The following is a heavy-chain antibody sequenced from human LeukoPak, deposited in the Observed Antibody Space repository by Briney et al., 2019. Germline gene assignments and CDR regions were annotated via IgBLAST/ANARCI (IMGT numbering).Heavy chain of an antibody. D-gene: IGHD2-2*01. CDR1: GYTFTGYY. CDR2: INPNSGGT. Sequence: ASVKVSCKASGYTFTGYYMHWVRQAPGQGLEWMGWINPNSGGTNYAQKCEGWVTMTRDTSISTAYMELSRLRSDDTAVYYCAREEIVVVPAAHEDYGMDVWGKGTTVTVSS. CDR3: AREEIVVVPAAHEDYGMDV. V-gene: IGHV1-2*04. J-gene: IGHJ6*04.